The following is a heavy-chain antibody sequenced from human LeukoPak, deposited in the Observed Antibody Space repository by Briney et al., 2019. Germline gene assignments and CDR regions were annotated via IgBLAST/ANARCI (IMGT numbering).Heavy chain of an antibody. J-gene: IGHJ1*01. CDR2: ISAYNGNT. Sequence: EASVKLSCKASGYTFTSYGISWVRQAPGHGLEWMGWISAYNGNTNYAQKLEDRVTMTTDTSTSTAYMELRGLRSDDTAVYYCARGAAAGTPAEYFQHWGQGTLVTVSS. CDR1: GYTFTSYG. D-gene: IGHD6-13*01. V-gene: IGHV1-18*01. CDR3: ARGAAAGTPAEYFQH.